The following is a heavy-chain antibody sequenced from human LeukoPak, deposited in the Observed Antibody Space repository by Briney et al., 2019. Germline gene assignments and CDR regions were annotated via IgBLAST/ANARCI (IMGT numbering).Heavy chain of an antibody. Sequence: PSETLSLTCTVSGYSISSGYYWGWIRQPPGKGLEWIGSIYHSGSTYYNPSLKSRVTISVDTSKNQFSLKLSSVTAADTAVYYCARQDIVVVPAVPHFDYWGQGTLVTVSS. CDR2: IYHSGST. J-gene: IGHJ4*02. V-gene: IGHV4-38-2*02. CDR1: GYSISSGYY. D-gene: IGHD2-2*01. CDR3: ARQDIVVVPAVPHFDY.